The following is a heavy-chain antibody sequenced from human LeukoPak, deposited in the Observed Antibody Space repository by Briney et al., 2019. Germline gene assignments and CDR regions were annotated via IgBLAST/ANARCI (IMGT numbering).Heavy chain of an antibody. J-gene: IGHJ4*02. CDR2: ISGSGGST. V-gene: IGHV3-23*01. CDR1: GFTFSSYA. Sequence: GGSLRLSCAASGFTFSSYAMSWVRQAPGKGLEWVSAISGSGGSTYYADSVKGRFTISRDNSKNTLYLQMNSLRAEDTAVYYCAKGTTRPRITMIVVAPLDYWGQGTLVTVSS. D-gene: IGHD3-22*01. CDR3: AKGTTRPRITMIVVAPLDY.